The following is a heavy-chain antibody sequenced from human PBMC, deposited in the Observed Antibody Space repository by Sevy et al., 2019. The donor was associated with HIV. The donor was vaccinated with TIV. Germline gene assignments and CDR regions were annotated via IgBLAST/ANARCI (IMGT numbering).Heavy chain of an antibody. CDR3: AKDGGYCSGGSCYYFDY. CDR2: ISYDGSNK. J-gene: IGHJ4*02. CDR1: GFTFSSYG. V-gene: IGHV3-30*18. D-gene: IGHD2-15*01. Sequence: GGSLRLSCAASGFTFSSYGMHWVRQAPGKGLEWVAVISYDGSNKYYADSVKGRFIISRDNSKNTLYLQMNSLRAEDTAVYYCAKDGGYCSGGSCYYFDYWGQGTLVTVSS.